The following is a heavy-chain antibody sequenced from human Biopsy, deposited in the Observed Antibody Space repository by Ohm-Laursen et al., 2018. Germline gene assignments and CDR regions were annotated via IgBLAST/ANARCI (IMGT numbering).Heavy chain of an antibody. CDR1: GDSIRNYY. Sequence: GTLSLTWTVSGDSIRNYYWSWIRQAAGKGLEWIGRIYPGGGTIYNPSLKSRVIMSVDTSKNHFSLNLNSVTAADTAVYYCAGIVLGPTNDAFDIWGQGTMVTVSS. J-gene: IGHJ3*02. CDR3: AGIVLGPTNDAFDI. D-gene: IGHD1-26*01. V-gene: IGHV4-4*07. CDR2: IYPGGGT.